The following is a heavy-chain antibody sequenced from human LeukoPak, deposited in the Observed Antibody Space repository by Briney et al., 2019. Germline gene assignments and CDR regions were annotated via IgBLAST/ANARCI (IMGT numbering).Heavy chain of an antibody. D-gene: IGHD6-19*01. CDR1: GFTFSSYS. J-gene: IGHJ4*02. CDR3: ARKEGGWLVPLVSGSPIDY. Sequence: GGSLRLSCAASGFTFSSYSMNWGRQAPGKGLEWVSSISSSSSYIYYADSVKGRFTISRDNAKNSLYLQMNSLRAEDTAVYYCARKEGGWLVPLVSGSPIDYWGQGTLVTVSS. V-gene: IGHV3-21*01. CDR2: ISSSSSYI.